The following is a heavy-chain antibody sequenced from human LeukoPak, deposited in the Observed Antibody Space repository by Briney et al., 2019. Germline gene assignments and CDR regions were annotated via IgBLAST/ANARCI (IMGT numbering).Heavy chain of an antibody. D-gene: IGHD3-22*01. V-gene: IGHV4-38-2*02. CDR3: ARVGYYYDSSGDSDFDY. CDR2: IYHSGST. Sequence: TSETLSLTCTVSGYSISSGYYWGWIRQPPGKGLEWIGSIYHSGSTYYNPSLKSRVTISVDTSKNQFSLKLSSVTAADTAVYYCARVGYYYDSSGDSDFDYWGQGTLVTVSS. J-gene: IGHJ4*02. CDR1: GYSISSGYY.